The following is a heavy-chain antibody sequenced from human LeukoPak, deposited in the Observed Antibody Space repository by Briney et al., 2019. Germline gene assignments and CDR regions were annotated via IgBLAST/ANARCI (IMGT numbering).Heavy chain of an antibody. D-gene: IGHD2-2*01. J-gene: IGHJ3*02. V-gene: IGHV3-33*01. CDR1: GFTFSSYG. Sequence: PAGSLRLSCAASGFTFSSYGWHWLRQAPGKGLEWVAVIWYDGSNKYYADSVKGRFTISRDNSKNTLYLQMNSLRAEDTSVYYCARDSCSSTSCYEGGAFDIWGQGTMVTVSS. CDR3: ARDSCSSTSCYEGGAFDI. CDR2: IWYDGSNK.